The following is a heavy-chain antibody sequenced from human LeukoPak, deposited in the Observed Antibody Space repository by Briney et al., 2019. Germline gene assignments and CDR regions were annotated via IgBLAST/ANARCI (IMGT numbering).Heavy chain of an antibody. CDR1: GGSISSYY. Sequence: LETLSLTCTVTGGSISSYYWSWIRQPPGKGLEWIGYILYTGRTNYNPSLKSRVTISVDTSKNQFYLKLSSVTAADTAVYYCARQQLSQLYYFDNWGQGTLVTVSS. J-gene: IGHJ4*02. V-gene: IGHV4-59*01. CDR3: ARQQLSQLYYFDN. D-gene: IGHD6-13*01. CDR2: ILYTGRT.